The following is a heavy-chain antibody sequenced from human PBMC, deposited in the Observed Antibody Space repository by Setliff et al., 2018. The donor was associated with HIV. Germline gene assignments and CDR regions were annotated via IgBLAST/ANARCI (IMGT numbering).Heavy chain of an antibody. V-gene: IGHV3-21*01. J-gene: IGHJ4*02. D-gene: IGHD3-9*01. CDR2: ISGTSYI. Sequence: PGGSLRLSCAASGFTFSDYSMTWVRQVPGRGLEWVSSISGTSYIYYADSVKGRFTISRDNAKSSLYLQMTSLRAEDTAVYYCARDDYDISTGYYPDWGQGTLVTVSS. CDR3: ARDDYDISTGYYPD. CDR1: GFTFSDYS.